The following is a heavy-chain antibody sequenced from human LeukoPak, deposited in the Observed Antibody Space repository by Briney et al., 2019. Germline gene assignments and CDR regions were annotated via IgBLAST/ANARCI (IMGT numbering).Heavy chain of an antibody. V-gene: IGHV3-33*01. CDR1: GFTFSSYG. CDR3: ARDIAVAGTSSGDY. Sequence: PGGSLRLSCAASGFTFSSYGMHWVRQAPGKGLEWVAVIWYDGSNKYYADSVKGRFTISRDNAKNSLYLQMNSLRAEDTAVYYCARDIAVAGTSSGDYWGQGTLVTVSS. J-gene: IGHJ4*02. D-gene: IGHD6-19*01. CDR2: IWYDGSNK.